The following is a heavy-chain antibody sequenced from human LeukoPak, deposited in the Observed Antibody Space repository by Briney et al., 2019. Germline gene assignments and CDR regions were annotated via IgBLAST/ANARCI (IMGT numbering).Heavy chain of an antibody. V-gene: IGHV4-31*03. CDR1: GGSISSGGYY. Sequence: PSETLSLTCTVSGGSISSGGYYWSWIRQHPGKGLEWIGYIYYSGSTYYNPSLESRVTISVDTSKNQLSLKLSSVTAADTAVYYCARGSPYDYIWGSYRPHFFDYWGQGTLVTVSS. D-gene: IGHD3-16*02. J-gene: IGHJ4*02. CDR3: ARGSPYDYIWGSYRPHFFDY. CDR2: IYYSGST.